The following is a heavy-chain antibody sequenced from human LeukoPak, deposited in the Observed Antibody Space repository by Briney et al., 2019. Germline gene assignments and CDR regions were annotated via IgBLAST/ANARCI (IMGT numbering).Heavy chain of an antibody. J-gene: IGHJ4*02. CDR3: AREYYHDSSGYPAREYYFDY. D-gene: IGHD3-22*01. Sequence: GGSLRLSCAASGFNFRGYTMNWVRQAPGKGLEWVSSISSSGSSKYYAESVKGRFTISRDNSKNTLYLQMNSLRAEDTAVYYCAREYYHDSSGYPAREYYFDYWGQGTLVTVSS. V-gene: IGHV3-21*01. CDR2: ISSSGSSK. CDR1: GFNFRGYT.